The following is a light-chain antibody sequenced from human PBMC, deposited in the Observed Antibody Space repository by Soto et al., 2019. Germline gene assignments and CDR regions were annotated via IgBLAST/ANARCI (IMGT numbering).Light chain of an antibody. V-gene: IGKV3-20*01. Sequence: EIMLTQSPGPLSLSPGERATLSCGTSQSLTTNYLAWYQQKPGQAPRLLIYDASSMATGIPDRFSGSGSGTDFTLTVSRLEPEDFALYFCQQYDTSPWTFGQGTKVDIK. J-gene: IGKJ1*01. CDR3: QQYDTSPWT. CDR1: QSLTTNY. CDR2: DAS.